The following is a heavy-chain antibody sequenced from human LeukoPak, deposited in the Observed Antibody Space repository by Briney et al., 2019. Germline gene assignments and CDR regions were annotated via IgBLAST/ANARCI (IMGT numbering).Heavy chain of an antibody. CDR1: GYTFSDYS. CDR3: ARVPLIQYFDWLSNFDC. J-gene: IGHJ4*02. V-gene: IGHV1-2*02. Sequence: ASVKVSCKASGYTFSDYSMHWVRQAPGQGLEWMGWINPKSGGTHYAQNFQGRVTMTRDTSVSTAYMELGRLRSDDTAVYYCARVPLIQYFDWLSNFDCWGQGTLVTVSS. CDR2: INPKSGGT. D-gene: IGHD3-9*01.